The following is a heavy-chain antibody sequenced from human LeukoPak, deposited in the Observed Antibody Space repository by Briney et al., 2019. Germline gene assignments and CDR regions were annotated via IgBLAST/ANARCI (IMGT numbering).Heavy chain of an antibody. Sequence: PGGSLRLSCVASGFTFSSYWMSWVREAPGKGLDWVAKIKQDGTEKSYVDSVKGRLTISRDNAKNSLYLQMNSLRAEDTAVYYCARWGYEAAFHYYYYYYMDVWGKGTTVTVSS. J-gene: IGHJ6*03. CDR1: GFTFSSYW. CDR2: IKQDGTEK. V-gene: IGHV3-7*01. D-gene: IGHD3-16*01. CDR3: ARWGYEAAFHYYYYYYMDV.